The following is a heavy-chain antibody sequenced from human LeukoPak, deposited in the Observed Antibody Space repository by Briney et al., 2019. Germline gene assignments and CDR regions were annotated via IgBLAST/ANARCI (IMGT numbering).Heavy chain of an antibody. CDR1: GFTFSSYA. J-gene: IGHJ6*02. CDR3: ARDLYYYGSGSSTSHYYYYGMDV. Sequence: GGSLRLSCAASGFTFSSYAMNWVRQAPGKGLEWVSAIGGSGGNTYYADSVKGRFTLSRDNSKNTLYLQMNSLRAEDTAVYYCARDLYYYGSGSSTSHYYYYGMDVWGQGTTVTVSS. D-gene: IGHD3-10*01. CDR2: IGGSGGNT. V-gene: IGHV3-23*01.